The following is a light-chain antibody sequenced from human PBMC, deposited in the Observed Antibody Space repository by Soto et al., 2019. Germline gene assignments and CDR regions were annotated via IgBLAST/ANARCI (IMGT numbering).Light chain of an antibody. Sequence: QSVLTQPASVSGSPWQAITISCTGNSSDFGGYNYVSWYQQHPGRVPKLLIYDVSYRPSGVSNRFSGSKSGNTASLTISGLQAEDEAEYYCSSYTSSTTFGVFGTGTKVTVL. V-gene: IGLV2-14*03. CDR1: SSDFGGYNY. J-gene: IGLJ1*01. CDR2: DVS. CDR3: SSYTSSTTFGV.